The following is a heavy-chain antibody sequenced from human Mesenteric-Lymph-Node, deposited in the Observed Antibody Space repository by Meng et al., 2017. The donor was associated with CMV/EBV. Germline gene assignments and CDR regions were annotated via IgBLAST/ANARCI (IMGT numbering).Heavy chain of an antibody. V-gene: IGHV4-34*01. Sequence: VQVQQCGAGLLTPSATLSLSCAFEGGSFSGYYWSWIRQPPGKGLEWIGEINHSGSTNYNPSLKSRVTISVDTSKNQFSLKLSSVTAADTAVYYCARHQRWLKSEGGFNYWGQGTLVTSPQ. D-gene: IGHD4-23*01. CDR3: ARHQRWLKSEGGFNY. CDR1: GGSFSGYY. J-gene: IGHJ4*02. CDR2: INHSGST.